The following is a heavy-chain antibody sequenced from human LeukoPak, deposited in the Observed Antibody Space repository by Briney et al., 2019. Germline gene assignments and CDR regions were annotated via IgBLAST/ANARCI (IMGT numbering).Heavy chain of an antibody. CDR3: ARSYSSSSVLSYYYFYMDV. CDR2: IYTSGST. V-gene: IGHV4-61*02. J-gene: IGHJ6*03. D-gene: IGHD6-13*01. CDR1: GDPISSASYS. Sequence: SETLSLTCTVSGDPISSASYSWSWIRQPAGKGLEWIGRIYTSGSTNYNPSLKSRVTISVDTSKNHFSLRLSSVTAADTAVYYCARSYSSSSVLSYYYFYMDVWGKGTTVTVSS.